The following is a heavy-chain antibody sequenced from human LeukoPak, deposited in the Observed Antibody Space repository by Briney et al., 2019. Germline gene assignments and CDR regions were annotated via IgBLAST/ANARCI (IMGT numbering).Heavy chain of an antibody. V-gene: IGHV4-34*01. J-gene: IGHJ5*02. D-gene: IGHD3-16*01. CDR2: INHSGST. CDR1: GGSFSGYY. Sequence: KSSETLSLTCAVYGGSFSGYYWSWIRQPPGKGLEWIGEINHSGSTNYNPSLKSRVTISVDTSKNQFSLKLSSVTAADTAVYYCARSFNWFDPWGQGTLVTVSS. CDR3: ARSFNWFDP.